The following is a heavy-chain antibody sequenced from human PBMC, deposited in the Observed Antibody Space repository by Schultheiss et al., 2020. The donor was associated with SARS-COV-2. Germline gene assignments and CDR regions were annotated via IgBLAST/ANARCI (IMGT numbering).Heavy chain of an antibody. J-gene: IGHJ4*02. CDR3: VSYGDYSFEY. CDR1: GGSFSGFY. Sequence: SETLSLTCAVYGGSFSGFYWSCVRQPPGKGLEWIGEVNHSGSTIYNPSLKSRVTMSVDTSKNQFSLKLSYMTAADTAVYYCVSYGDYSFEYWGQGSLVTVSS. CDR2: VNHSGST. V-gene: IGHV4-34*01. D-gene: IGHD4-17*01.